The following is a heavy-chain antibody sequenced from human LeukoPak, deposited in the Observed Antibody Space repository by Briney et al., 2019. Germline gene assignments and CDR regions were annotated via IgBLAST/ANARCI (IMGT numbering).Heavy chain of an antibody. CDR1: GVSFSGYY. CDR2: INHSGST. Sequence: SETLSLTCAVYGVSFSGYYWSWIRQPPGKGLEWIGEINHSGSTNYNPSLKSRVTISVDTSKNQFSLKLSSVTAADTAVYYCARGFSPSPGYWGQGTLVTVSS. J-gene: IGHJ4*02. CDR3: ARGFSPSPGY. V-gene: IGHV4-34*01.